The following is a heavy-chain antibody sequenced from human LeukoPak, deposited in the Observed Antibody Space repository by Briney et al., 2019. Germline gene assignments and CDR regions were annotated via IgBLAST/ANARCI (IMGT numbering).Heavy chain of an antibody. CDR2: ISTSGST. Sequence: PSETLSLTCAVSGGSISSYYWSWIRQPAGKGLGSIGHISTSGSTNYNPSLKSRVTMSVDTSKNQFSLKLSSVTAADTAVYYCARVRYSDSSVLTRKRSYYFDYWGQGTLVTVSS. CDR1: GGSISSYY. J-gene: IGHJ4*02. V-gene: IGHV4-4*07. CDR3: ARVRYSDSSVLTRKRSYYFDY. D-gene: IGHD3-22*01.